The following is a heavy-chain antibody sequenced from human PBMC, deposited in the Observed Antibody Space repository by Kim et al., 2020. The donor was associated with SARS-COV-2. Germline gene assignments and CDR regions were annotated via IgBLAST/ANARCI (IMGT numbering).Heavy chain of an antibody. J-gene: IGHJ4*02. V-gene: IGHV1-3*01. CDR3: ARITAAATKSFDY. D-gene: IGHD2-15*01. Sequence: YSGKFQDRVTITSDTSASTVYMELYSLRSEDTAVYYCARITAAATKSFDYWGQGTLVTVST.